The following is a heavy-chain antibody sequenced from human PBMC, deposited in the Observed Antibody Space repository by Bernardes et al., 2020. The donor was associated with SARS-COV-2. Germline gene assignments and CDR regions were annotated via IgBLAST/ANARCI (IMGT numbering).Heavy chain of an antibody. Sequence: SETLSLTRAVYGGSFSGYYWSWIRQPPGKGLEWIGEINHSGSTNYNPSLKSRVTISVDTSKNQFSLKLSSVTAADTAVYYCARGSPLIDYWGQGTLVTVSS. CDR2: INHSGST. CDR1: GGSFSGYY. J-gene: IGHJ4*02. V-gene: IGHV4-34*01. CDR3: ARGSPLIDY.